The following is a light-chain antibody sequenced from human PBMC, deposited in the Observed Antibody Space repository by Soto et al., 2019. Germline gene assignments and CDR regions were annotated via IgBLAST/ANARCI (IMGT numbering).Light chain of an antibody. Sequence: QSALTQPPSASGSPGQSVTISCTGTKNDIGVYDFVSWYQHHPGKAPRLIIYEVVQLPSGVPDRFSGSKSGNTASLTVSGLQAADEGDYFCKSYAGRNTYVFGSGTKLTVL. CDR2: EVV. J-gene: IGLJ1*01. CDR1: KNDIGVYDF. CDR3: KSYAGRNTYV. V-gene: IGLV2-8*01.